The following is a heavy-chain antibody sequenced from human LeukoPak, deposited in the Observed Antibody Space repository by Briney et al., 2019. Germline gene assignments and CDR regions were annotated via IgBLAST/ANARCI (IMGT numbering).Heavy chain of an antibody. V-gene: IGHV4-34*01. D-gene: IGHD5-24*01. CDR3: ARGVQMATIPPFDY. CDR1: GGSFSGYY. J-gene: IGHJ4*02. CDR2: INHSGST. Sequence: SETLSLTCAVYGGSFSGYYWSWIRQPPGKGLDWIGEINHSGSTNYNPSLKSRVTISVDTSKNQFSLKLSSVTAADTAVYYCARGVQMATIPPFDYWGQGTLVTVSS.